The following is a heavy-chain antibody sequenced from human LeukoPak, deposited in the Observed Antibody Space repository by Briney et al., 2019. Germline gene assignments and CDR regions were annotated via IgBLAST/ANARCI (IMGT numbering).Heavy chain of an antibody. D-gene: IGHD3-3*01. J-gene: IGHJ5*02. Sequence: PGGSPRLSCAASGFTFSSYAMSWVRQAPGKGLEWVSAISGSGGSTYYADSVKGRFTISRDNSKNTLYLQMNSLRAEDTAVYYCAKLVPSDDFWSGYLGWFDPWGQGTLVTVSS. CDR2: ISGSGGST. CDR1: GFTFSSYA. V-gene: IGHV3-23*01. CDR3: AKLVPSDDFWSGYLGWFDP.